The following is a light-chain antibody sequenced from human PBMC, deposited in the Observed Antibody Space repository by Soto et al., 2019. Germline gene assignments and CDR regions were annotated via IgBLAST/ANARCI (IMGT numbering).Light chain of an antibody. CDR1: QSISSW. CDR2: KAS. CDR3: QEYDDYLFT. V-gene: IGKV1-5*03. J-gene: IGKJ2*01. Sequence: DIQMTQSPSTLSASVGDRVTINCRASQSISSWLAWYQQKPGKAPKLLIYKASSLESGVPSRFSGSGSGTEFTLTISSLQPDDFATYYCQEYDDYLFTFGPGTKLEIK.